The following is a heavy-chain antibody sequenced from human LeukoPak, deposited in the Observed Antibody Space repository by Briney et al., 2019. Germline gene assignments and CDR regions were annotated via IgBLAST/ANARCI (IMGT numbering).Heavy chain of an antibody. Sequence: PGGSLRPSCAASGFTFSSYWMHWVRQAPGKGLAWVSRINSDGSSTSYADSVKGRFTISRDNAKNTLYLQMNSLRAEDTAVYYCARVSERTVRGVYYYYYGMDVWGQGTTVTVSS. J-gene: IGHJ6*02. CDR2: INSDGSST. D-gene: IGHD3-10*01. V-gene: IGHV3-74*01. CDR1: GFTFSSYW. CDR3: ARVSERTVRGVYYYYYGMDV.